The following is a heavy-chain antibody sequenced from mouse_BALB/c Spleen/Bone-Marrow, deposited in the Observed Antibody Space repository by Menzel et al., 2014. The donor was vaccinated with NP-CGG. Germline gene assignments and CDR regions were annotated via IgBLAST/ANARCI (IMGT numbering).Heavy chain of an antibody. J-gene: IGHJ2*01. CDR1: GFTFSSFG. D-gene: IGHD4-1*01. V-gene: IGHV5-17*02. Sequence: EVKLMESGGGSVQPGGSRKLSCAASGFTFSSFGMHWVRQAPARGLEWVAYISSGSSTIFYSDTVKGRFTISRDNPKNALFLQMSSLRSGDTAMYYCARGRNWEDFAYWSQGTALTVAT. CDR3: ARGRNWEDFAY. CDR2: ISSGSSTI.